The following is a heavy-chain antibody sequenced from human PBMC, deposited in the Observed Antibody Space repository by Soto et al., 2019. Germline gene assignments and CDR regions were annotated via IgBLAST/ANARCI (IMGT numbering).Heavy chain of an antibody. CDR1: GFTFSSYS. Sequence: GGSLRLSCAASGFTFSSYSMNWVRQAPGKGLEWVSYISSSSGTIYYADSVKGRFTTSRDNAKNSLYLQMNSLRAEDTAVYYCARGFGTFDYRGQGTLVTVSS. J-gene: IGHJ4*02. V-gene: IGHV3-48*01. CDR3: ARGFGTFDY. CDR2: ISSSSGTI. D-gene: IGHD1-1*01.